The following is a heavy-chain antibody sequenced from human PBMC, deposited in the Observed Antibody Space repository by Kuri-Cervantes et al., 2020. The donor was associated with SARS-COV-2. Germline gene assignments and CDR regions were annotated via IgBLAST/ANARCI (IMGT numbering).Heavy chain of an antibody. Sequence: GESLKISCAASGFTFSSYAMHWVRQAPGKGLEWVAVISYDGSNKYYADSVKGRFTISRDNAKNSLYLQMNSLRAEDTAVYYCARGHPYGSGSHFDYWGQGTLVTVSS. CDR3: ARGHPYGSGSHFDY. CDR1: GFTFSSYA. J-gene: IGHJ4*02. CDR2: ISYDGSNK. D-gene: IGHD3-10*01. V-gene: IGHV3-30*07.